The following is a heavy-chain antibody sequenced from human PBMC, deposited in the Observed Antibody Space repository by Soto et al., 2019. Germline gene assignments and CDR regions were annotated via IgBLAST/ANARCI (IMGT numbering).Heavy chain of an antibody. J-gene: IGHJ4*01. CDR2: ISGRSSTI. Sequence: EVQLVESGGGLVQPGGSLRLSCAASGFTFSSYSMNWVRQAPGKGLEWVSYISGRSSTIFYSDSVKGRCTISRDNAKNSLYLQMNSLIAEDTAVYYCARGLHYYYSSSYYWGHLTLVTVSS. CDR1: GFTFSSYS. V-gene: IGHV3-48*01. CDR3: ARGLHYYYSSSYY. D-gene: IGHD3-22*01.